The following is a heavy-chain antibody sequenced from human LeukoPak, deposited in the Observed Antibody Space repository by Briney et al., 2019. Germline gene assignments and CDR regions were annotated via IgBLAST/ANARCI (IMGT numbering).Heavy chain of an antibody. D-gene: IGHD5-12*01. CDR3: ARGPSGYHNT. Sequence: GGSLRLSCAASGFTFSSYSMNWVRQAPGKGLEWVAFIRYDGSNKYYADSVKGRFTISRDNSKNTLYLQMNSLRAEDTAVYYCARGPSGYHNTGGQGTLVTVSS. V-gene: IGHV3-30*02. J-gene: IGHJ4*02. CDR2: IRYDGSNK. CDR1: GFTFSSYS.